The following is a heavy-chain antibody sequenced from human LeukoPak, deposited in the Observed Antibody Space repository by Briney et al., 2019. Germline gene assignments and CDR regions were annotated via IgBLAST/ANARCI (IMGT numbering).Heavy chain of an antibody. D-gene: IGHD3-3*01. CDR3: ARGSGWYDP. J-gene: IGHJ5*02. Sequence: SETLSLTCTVSGGSISGRSWSWIRQPPGKGLEWIGYILASGKTNYNHSLQSRVTISVETSKNQFSLRLSSVTAADTAVYFCARGSGWYDPWGQGTLVTVSS. V-gene: IGHV4-59*11. CDR2: ILASGKT. CDR1: GGSISGRS.